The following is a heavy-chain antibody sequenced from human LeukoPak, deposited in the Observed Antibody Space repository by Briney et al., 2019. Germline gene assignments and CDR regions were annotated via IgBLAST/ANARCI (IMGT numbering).Heavy chain of an antibody. CDR2: INADDGNT. Sequence: ASVKVSCKTSGYIFTTYAMHWVRQAPGRGLEWMGLINADDGNTRYSQRFQGRVAITRDTSADTAYMELSSLRFEDTAVYYCARGIVVKPSANWFDPWGQGTPVTVSS. CDR1: GYIFTTYA. CDR3: ARGIVVKPSANWFDP. J-gene: IGHJ5*02. D-gene: IGHD2-2*01. V-gene: IGHV1-3*01.